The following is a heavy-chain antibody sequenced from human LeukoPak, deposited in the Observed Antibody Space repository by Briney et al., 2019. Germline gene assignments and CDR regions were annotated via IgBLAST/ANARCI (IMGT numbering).Heavy chain of an antibody. CDR3: ARDGDRQWPYYFDY. V-gene: IGHV1-69*01. Sequence: GSSVKVSCTASGGTFSSYAISWVRQASGQGLEWMGGIIPIFGTANYAQKFQGRVTITADESTSTAYMELSSLRSEDTAVYYCARDGDRQWPYYFDYWGQGTLVTVSS. D-gene: IGHD6-19*01. CDR2: IIPIFGTA. CDR1: GGTFSSYA. J-gene: IGHJ4*02.